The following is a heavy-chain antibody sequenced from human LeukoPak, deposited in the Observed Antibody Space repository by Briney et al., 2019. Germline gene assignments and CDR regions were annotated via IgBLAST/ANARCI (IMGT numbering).Heavy chain of an antibody. CDR3: ARERQQLRYFDF. V-gene: IGHV3-23*01. Sequence: SGGSLRLSCAASGFTFSSYAMSWVRQAPGKGLEWVSAISGSGGSTYYADSVKGRFTISRDNSKNTLYLQMNSLRAEDTALYYCARERQQLRYFDFWGQGTLVAVSS. J-gene: IGHJ4*02. CDR2: ISGSGGST. CDR1: GFTFSSYA. D-gene: IGHD6-13*01.